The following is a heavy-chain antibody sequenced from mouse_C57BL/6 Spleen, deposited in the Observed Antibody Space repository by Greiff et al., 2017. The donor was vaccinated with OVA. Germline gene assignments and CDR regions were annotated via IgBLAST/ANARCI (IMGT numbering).Heavy chain of an antibody. D-gene: IGHD2-1*01. Sequence: VPPQPSGTKLVKPGASVKISCKASGYTFTDYYMNWVKQSHGKSLEWIGDINPNNGGTSYNQKFKGKATLTVDKSSSTAYMELRSLTSEDSAVYYCASPIYYGTFAYWGQGTLVTVSA. CDR1: GYTFTDYY. V-gene: IGHV1-26*01. J-gene: IGHJ3*01. CDR2: INPNNGGT. CDR3: ASPIYYGTFAY.